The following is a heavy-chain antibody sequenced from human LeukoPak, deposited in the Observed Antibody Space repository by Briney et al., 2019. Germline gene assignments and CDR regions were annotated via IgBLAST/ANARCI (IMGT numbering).Heavy chain of an antibody. CDR2: INHSGST. D-gene: IGHD2-21*02. Sequence: SETLSLTCAVYGGSFSGYYWSWIRQPPGKGLEWIGEINHSGSTNYNPSLKSRVTISVDTSKNQFSLKLTSVTAADTAVYYCARGGGKYCGGDCYSDYWGQGTLVTVSS. J-gene: IGHJ4*02. CDR3: ARGGGKYCGGDCYSDY. V-gene: IGHV4-34*01. CDR1: GGSFSGYY.